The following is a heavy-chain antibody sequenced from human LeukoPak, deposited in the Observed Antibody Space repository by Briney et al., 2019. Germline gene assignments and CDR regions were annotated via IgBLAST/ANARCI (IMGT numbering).Heavy chain of an antibody. Sequence: GRSLRLSCAAPGSTFRSYGMHWVRQAPGKGLEWVAVISYDGNNEFYADSVKGRFTISRDTSKNTLYLQMNSLRAEDTAVYYCAKDPKYGDYGDYFDHWGQGTLVTVSS. V-gene: IGHV3-30*18. J-gene: IGHJ4*02. CDR1: GSTFRSYG. D-gene: IGHD4-17*01. CDR3: AKDPKYGDYGDYFDH. CDR2: ISYDGNNE.